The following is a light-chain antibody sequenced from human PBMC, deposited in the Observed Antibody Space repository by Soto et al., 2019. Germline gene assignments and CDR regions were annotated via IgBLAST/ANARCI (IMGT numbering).Light chain of an antibody. J-gene: IGKJ4*01. Sequence: EIVLTQSPATLSVSPGERATLSCRASQSLSSNLAWYQQKPGQAPRLLIYGASTRATGIPARFSGSGSGTEFTLTISSLQSEDFAVYYCQQYHKWPLTFGGGTKVDIK. CDR3: QQYHKWPLT. CDR1: QSLSSN. V-gene: IGKV3-15*01. CDR2: GAS.